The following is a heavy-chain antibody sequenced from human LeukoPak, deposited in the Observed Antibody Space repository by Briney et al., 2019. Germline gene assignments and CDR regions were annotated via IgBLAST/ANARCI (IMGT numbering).Heavy chain of an antibody. D-gene: IGHD5-18*01. CDR2: IIPIFGTA. J-gene: IGHJ4*02. V-gene: IGHV1-69*06. CDR3: ATPRGAAMVNGGQYYFDY. Sequence: GASEKVSCKASGGTFSSYAISWVRQAPGQGLEWMGGIIPIFGTANYAQKFQGRVTITADKSTSTAYMELSSLRSEDTAVYYCATPRGAAMVNGGQYYFDYWGQGTLVTVSS. CDR1: GGTFSSYA.